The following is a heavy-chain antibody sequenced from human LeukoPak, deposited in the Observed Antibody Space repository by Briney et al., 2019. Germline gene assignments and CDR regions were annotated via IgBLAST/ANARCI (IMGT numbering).Heavy chain of an antibody. CDR3: ARGYGTVVTPGYFDY. V-gene: IGHV3-48*04. Sequence: PGGSLRLSCAASGFTFSSYSMNWVRQAPGKGLEWVSYISSSSITIYYADSVKGRFTISRDNAKNSLYLQMNSLRAEDTAVYYCARGYGTVVTPGYFDYWGQGTLVTVSS. CDR2: ISSSSITI. CDR1: GFTFSSYS. D-gene: IGHD4-23*01. J-gene: IGHJ4*02.